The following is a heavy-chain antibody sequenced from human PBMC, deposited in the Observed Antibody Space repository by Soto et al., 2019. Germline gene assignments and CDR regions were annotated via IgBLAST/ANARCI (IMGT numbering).Heavy chain of an antibody. D-gene: IGHD2-15*01. CDR3: GKVLVGATGHTDSDS. V-gene: IGHV4-39*01. Sequence: SSETLSLTCTVSGGSIYRSGYYWGWIRQPPGRGLEWIGNIDYNGVTYSNPSLKSRVTISRDTSKNQFSLKLTSVTAADTALYYGGKVLVGATGHTDSDSWGPGTLVTVSS. CDR2: IDYNGVT. J-gene: IGHJ4*02. CDR1: GGSIYRSGYY.